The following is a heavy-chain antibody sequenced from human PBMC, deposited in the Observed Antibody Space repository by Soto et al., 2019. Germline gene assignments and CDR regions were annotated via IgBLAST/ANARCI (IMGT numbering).Heavy chain of an antibody. Sequence: GASVKVSCKASGYTFTSYGISWVRQAPGQGLEWMGWISAYNGNTNYAQKLQGRVTMTTDTSTSTAYMELRSLRSDDTAVYYCARGGYSDFWSRYPGAEYLQHSGQGTLVTV. CDR1: GYTFTSYG. CDR3: ARGGYSDFWSRYPGAEYLQH. D-gene: IGHD3-3*01. J-gene: IGHJ1*01. CDR2: ISAYNGNT. V-gene: IGHV1-18*01.